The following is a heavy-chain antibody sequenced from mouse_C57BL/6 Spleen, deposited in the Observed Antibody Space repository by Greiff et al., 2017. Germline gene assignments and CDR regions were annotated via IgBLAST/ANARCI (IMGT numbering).Heavy chain of an antibody. J-gene: IGHJ4*01. V-gene: IGHV5-9-1*02. CDR2: ISSGGDYI. Sequence: EVHLVESGEGLVKPGGSLKLSCAASGFTFSSYAMSWVRQTPEKRLEWVAYISSGGDYIYYADTVKGRFTISRDNARNTLYLQMSSLKSEDTAMYYCTRDINYAYAMDYWGQGTSVTVSS. D-gene: IGHD2-4*01. CDR3: TRDINYAYAMDY. CDR1: GFTFSSYA.